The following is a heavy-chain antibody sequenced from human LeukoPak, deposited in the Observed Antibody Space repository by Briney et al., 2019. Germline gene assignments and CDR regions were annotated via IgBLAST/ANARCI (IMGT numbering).Heavy chain of an antibody. CDR2: IYYSGST. CDR3: ARDRTYYYDSSGLDY. V-gene: IGHV4-59*01. Sequence: SETLSLTCTVSGGSISSYYWSWIRQPAGKGLEWIGYIYYSGSTNYNPSLKSRVTISVDTSKNQFSLKLSSVTAADTAVYYCARDRTYYYDSSGLDYWGQGTLVTVSS. D-gene: IGHD3-22*01. CDR1: GGSISSYY. J-gene: IGHJ4*02.